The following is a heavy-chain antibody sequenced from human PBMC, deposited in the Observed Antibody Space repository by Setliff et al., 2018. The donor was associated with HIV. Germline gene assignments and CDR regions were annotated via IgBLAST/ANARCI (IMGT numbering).Heavy chain of an antibody. V-gene: IGHV4-59*01. CDR1: GDSISSYY. Sequence: SETLSLTCTVSGDSISSYYWTWIRQPPGKGLEWIGYVYYSGSSNYNPSLQSRVTISVDTSKNQFFLILSSVTAADTAMYYCARGLPTTGPDFWGQGTLVTVSS. D-gene: IGHD2-8*01. CDR2: VYYSGSS. CDR3: ARGLPTTGPDF. J-gene: IGHJ4*02.